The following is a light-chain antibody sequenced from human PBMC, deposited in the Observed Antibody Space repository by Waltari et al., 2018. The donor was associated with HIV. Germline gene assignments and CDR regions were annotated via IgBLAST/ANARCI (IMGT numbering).Light chain of an antibody. J-gene: IGKJ4*01. V-gene: IGKV3D-15*01. CDR3: QQYKNWPLT. CDR2: DAS. CDR1: QSVSTS. Sequence: EIVMTQPPRPLSVSPGQGASLACRASQSVSTSLAWYQRTPGQTPTLIVYDASTRATGVPDRFSGGGSGTDFALTSRSLQSEGFAVYYCQQYKNWPLTFGGGTKVETK.